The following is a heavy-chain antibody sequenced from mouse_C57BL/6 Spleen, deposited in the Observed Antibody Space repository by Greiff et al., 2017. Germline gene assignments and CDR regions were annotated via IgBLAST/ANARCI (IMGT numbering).Heavy chain of an antibody. CDR3: ARERNYYGCSYGDYAIDY. J-gene: IGHJ4*01. V-gene: IGHV1-26*01. CDR2: INPNNGGT. D-gene: IGHD1-1*01. Sequence: EVQLQQSGPELVKPGASVKISCKASGYTFTDYYMNWVKQSHGKSLEWIGDINPNNGGTSYNQKFKGKATLTVDKSSSTAYMELRSLTSEDSAVXYCARERNYYGCSYGDYAIDYWGQGTSVTVSS. CDR1: GYTFTDYY.